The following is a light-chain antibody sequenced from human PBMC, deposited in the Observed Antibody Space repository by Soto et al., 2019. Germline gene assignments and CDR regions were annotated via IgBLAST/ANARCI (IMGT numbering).Light chain of an antibody. CDR1: SSDVGGYNY. J-gene: IGLJ1*01. CDR2: DVS. CDR3: SSYTSRSTKV. Sequence: QSALTQPASVSGSPGQSITISCTGTSSDVGGYNYVSWYQQHPGKAPKLMIYDVSNRPSGVSNRFSGSKSGNTASLTISGRQAEDEADNYCSSYTSRSTKVLGTGTKLTAL. V-gene: IGLV2-14*01.